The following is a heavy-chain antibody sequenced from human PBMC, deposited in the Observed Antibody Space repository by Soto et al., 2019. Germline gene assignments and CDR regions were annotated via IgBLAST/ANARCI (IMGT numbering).Heavy chain of an antibody. CDR1: GGSISSGGYY. CDR2: IYYSGST. J-gene: IGHJ4*02. CDR3: ARDYGDYGPLDY. D-gene: IGHD4-17*01. V-gene: IGHV4-31*03. Sequence: PSETLSLTCTVSGGSISSGGYYWSWIRQHPGKGLEWIGYIYYSGSTHYNPSLKSRVTISVDTSKNQFSLKLSSVTAADTAVYYCARDYGDYGPLDYWGQGTLVTVSS.